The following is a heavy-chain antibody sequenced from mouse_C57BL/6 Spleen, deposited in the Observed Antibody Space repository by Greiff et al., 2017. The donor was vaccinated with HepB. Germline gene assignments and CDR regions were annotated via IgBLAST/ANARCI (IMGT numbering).Heavy chain of an antibody. CDR3: ARERRQLRPSYAMDY. D-gene: IGHD3-2*02. CDR1: GYTFTSYW. V-gene: IGHV1-53*01. Sequence: VQLQQPGTELVKPGASVKLSCKASGYTFTSYWMHWVKQRPGQGLEWIGNINPSNGGTNYNEKFKSKATLTVDKSSSTAYMQLSSLTSEDSAVYYCARERRQLRPSYAMDYWGQGTSVTVSS. CDR2: INPSNGGT. J-gene: IGHJ4*01.